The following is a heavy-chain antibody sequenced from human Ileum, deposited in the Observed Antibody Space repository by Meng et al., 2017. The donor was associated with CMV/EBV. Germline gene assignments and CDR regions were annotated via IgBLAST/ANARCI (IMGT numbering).Heavy chain of an antibody. CDR2: IRLNSGDT. CDR1: GDIFTGYY. J-gene: IGHJ4*02. V-gene: IGHV1-2*06. Sequence: QVQLVKSGTDMKTPGASVKVSCQASGDIFTGYYMHWFRQAPGQGLEWMGQIRLNSGDTHYAQKFQGRVTMTRDMSIITAYMELSSLMSDDTAVYYCARENWVYDYWGQGTLVTVSS. CDR3: ARENWVYDY. D-gene: IGHD7-27*01.